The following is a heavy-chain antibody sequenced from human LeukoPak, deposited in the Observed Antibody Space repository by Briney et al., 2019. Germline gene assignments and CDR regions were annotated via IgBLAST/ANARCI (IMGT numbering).Heavy chain of an antibody. CDR2: ISSSGSTI. J-gene: IGHJ6*03. CDR3: ARGPSFGAYYYYYMDV. D-gene: IGHD2-2*01. Sequence: PGGSLRLSCAASGFTFSTYSMNWVRQAPRKGLEWVSYISSSGSTIYYADSVKGRFTISRDNAKNSLYLQMNSLRAEDAAVYYCARGPSFGAYYYYYMDVWGKGTTVTISS. CDR1: GFTFSTYS. V-gene: IGHV3-48*04.